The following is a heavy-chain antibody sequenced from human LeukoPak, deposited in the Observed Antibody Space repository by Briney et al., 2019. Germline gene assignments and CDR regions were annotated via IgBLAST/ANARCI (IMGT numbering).Heavy chain of an antibody. CDR2: ISAYNGNT. D-gene: IGHD6-13*01. Sequence: ASVKVSCKASGYTFTSYGFSWVRQPPGQGLEWMGWISAYNGNTNYAQKLQGRVTMTTDTSTSTAYMELRSLRSDDTAVYYCARASSSWYVYYYYGMDVWGQGTTVTVSS. J-gene: IGHJ6*02. CDR3: ARASSSWYVYYYYGMDV. CDR1: GYTFTSYG. V-gene: IGHV1-18*01.